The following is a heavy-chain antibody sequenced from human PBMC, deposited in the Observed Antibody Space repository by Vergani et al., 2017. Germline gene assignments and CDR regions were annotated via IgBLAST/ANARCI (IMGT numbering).Heavy chain of an antibody. J-gene: IGHJ5*01. V-gene: IGHV4-34*12. Sequence: QVQLQQWGAGLLKPSETLSLTCAVSGGSFSGYYWSWIRQPPGKGLEWIGSVIYSGNTNYDPSLKSRVTISIDTSKNQFSLKLNSVTAADTAVYYCARRTYYDFRFDFWGQGILVTVSS. CDR2: VIYSGNT. CDR1: GGSFSGYY. CDR3: ARRTYYDFRFDF. D-gene: IGHD3-3*01.